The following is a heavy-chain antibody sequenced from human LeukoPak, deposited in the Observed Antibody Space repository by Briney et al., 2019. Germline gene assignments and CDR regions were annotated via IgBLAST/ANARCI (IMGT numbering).Heavy chain of an antibody. D-gene: IGHD6-13*01. Sequence: PSETLSLTCAVSGYSISSGYYWGWIRPPPGKGLEWIGSIYHSGSTYYNPSLKSRVTISVDTSKNQFSLKLSSVTAADTAVYYCARQGIAAAGTYYYCMDVWGKGTTVTVSS. CDR1: GYSISSGYY. V-gene: IGHV4-38-2*01. CDR3: ARQGIAAAGTYYYCMDV. J-gene: IGHJ6*03. CDR2: IYHSGST.